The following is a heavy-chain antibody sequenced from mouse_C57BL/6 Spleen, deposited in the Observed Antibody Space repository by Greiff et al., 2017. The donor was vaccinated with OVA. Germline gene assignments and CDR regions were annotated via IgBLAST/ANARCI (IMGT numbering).Heavy chain of an antibody. CDR1: GYTFTDYE. V-gene: IGHV1-15*01. Sequence: QVQLQESGAELVRPGASVTLSCKASGYTFTDYEMHWVKQTPVHGLEWIGAIDPETGGTAYNQKFKGKAILTADKSSSTAYMELRSLTSEDSAVYYCTRSPIMYYFDYWGQGTTLTVSS. CDR3: TRSPIMYYFDY. CDR2: IDPETGGT. D-gene: IGHD1-2*01. J-gene: IGHJ2*01.